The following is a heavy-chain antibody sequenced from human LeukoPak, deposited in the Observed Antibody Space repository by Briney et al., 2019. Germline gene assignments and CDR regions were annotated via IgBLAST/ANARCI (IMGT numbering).Heavy chain of an antibody. CDR1: GFTFSSYG. Sequence: GGSLRLSCAASGFTFSSYGMHWVRQAPGKGLEWVATIKEDGREKYYVDSVKGRFTTSRDNAKNSLYLQMNSLRPEDTAVYYCARLFYHSAEYCGQGTLVTVSS. J-gene: IGHJ4*02. CDR3: ARLFYHSAEY. V-gene: IGHV3-7*01. D-gene: IGHD1-14*01. CDR2: IKEDGREK.